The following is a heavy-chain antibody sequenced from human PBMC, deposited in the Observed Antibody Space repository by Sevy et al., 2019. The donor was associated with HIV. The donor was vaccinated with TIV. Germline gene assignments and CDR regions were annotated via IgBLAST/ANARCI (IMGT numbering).Heavy chain of an antibody. CDR3: AKVSAYYYGSGSYYNGYYFDY. CDR2: ISGSGGST. J-gene: IGHJ4*02. CDR1: GLTFSSYA. D-gene: IGHD3-10*01. V-gene: IGHV3-23*01. Sequence: GGSLRLSCAASGLTFSSYAMSWVRQAPGKGLEWVSAISGSGGSTYYADSVKGRLPISRDNSKNTLHLQMNSLRAEDTAVYYCAKVSAYYYGSGSYYNGYYFDYWGQGTLVTVSS.